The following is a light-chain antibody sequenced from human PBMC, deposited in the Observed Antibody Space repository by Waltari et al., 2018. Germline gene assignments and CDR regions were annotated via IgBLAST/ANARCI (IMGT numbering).Light chain of an antibody. Sequence: DIVMTQSPDSLAVSLGERAPINCKSSQSVLYSSDNKNYLAWYQQKPGQPPKLLFYWASTRESGVPDRFSGSGSGTDFTPTISSLQAEDVAVYYCQQHYTTPFTFGPGTTVDIK. V-gene: IGKV4-1*01. J-gene: IGKJ3*01. CDR1: QSVLYSSDNKNY. CDR3: QQHYTTPFT. CDR2: WAS.